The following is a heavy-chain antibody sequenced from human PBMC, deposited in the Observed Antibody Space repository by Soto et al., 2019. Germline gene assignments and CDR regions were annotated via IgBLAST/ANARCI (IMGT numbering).Heavy chain of an antibody. CDR3: ARENSVQAWLHHFDH. CDR1: GFSFSSFA. CDR2: ISDDGASI. V-gene: IGHV3-48*03. D-gene: IGHD5-18*01. J-gene: IGHJ4*02. Sequence: GGSLRLSCGASGFSFSSFAMNWVRQAPGRGLEWVSYISDDGASIYYADSLKGRFTISRDNAKNSLSLQMNNLRAEDTAVYYCARENSVQAWLHHFDHWGRGTLVTVSS.